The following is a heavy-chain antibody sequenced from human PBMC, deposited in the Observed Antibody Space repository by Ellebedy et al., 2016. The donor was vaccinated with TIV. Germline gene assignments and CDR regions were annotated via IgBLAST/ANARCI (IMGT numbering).Heavy chain of an antibody. CDR1: GFTFSSYA. CDR2: ISGSGGST. Sequence: GESLKISXAASGFTFSSYAMSWVRQAPGKGLEWVSAISGSGGSTYYADSVKGRFTISRDNSKNTLYLQMNSLRAEDTAVYYCAKRGRFGELYYYYGMDVWGQGTTVTVSS. J-gene: IGHJ6*02. D-gene: IGHD3-10*01. V-gene: IGHV3-23*01. CDR3: AKRGRFGELYYYYGMDV.